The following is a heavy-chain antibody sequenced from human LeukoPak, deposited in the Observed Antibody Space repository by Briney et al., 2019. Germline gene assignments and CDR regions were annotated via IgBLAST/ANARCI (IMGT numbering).Heavy chain of an antibody. J-gene: IGHJ6*02. CDR1: GFTFSSYD. Sequence: GGSLRLSCAASGFTFSSYDMHWVRQATGKGLEWVLAIGTAGDTYYPGSVKGRFTISRENAKNSLYLQMNSLRAGDTAVYYCARVAAYGPMLDYGMDVWGQGTTVTVSS. CDR2: IGTAGDT. CDR3: ARVAAYGPMLDYGMDV. V-gene: IGHV3-13*04. D-gene: IGHD2-15*01.